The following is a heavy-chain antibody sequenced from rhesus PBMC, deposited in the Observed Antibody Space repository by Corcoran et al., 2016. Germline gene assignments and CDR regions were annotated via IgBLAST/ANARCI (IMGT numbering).Heavy chain of an antibody. D-gene: IGHD1-1*01. CDR3: ARGISWNYRLDY. CDR2: IYGSGSST. Sequence: QLHLQESGPGLVKPSETLSVTCAVSGGSISSSYWSWIRQAPGKGLEWIGCIYGSGSSTNYNPSLKSRVTLSGDTSKNQLSLKLRSVTAADTAVYYCARGISWNYRLDYWGQGVLVTVSS. J-gene: IGHJ4*01. V-gene: IGHV4-169*01. CDR1: GGSISSSY.